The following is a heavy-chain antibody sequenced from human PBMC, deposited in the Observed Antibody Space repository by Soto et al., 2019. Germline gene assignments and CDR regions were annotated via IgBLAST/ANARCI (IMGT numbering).Heavy chain of an antibody. CDR2: IYTDGSST. J-gene: IGHJ4*02. V-gene: IGHV3-74*01. Sequence: EVQLVESGGGLVQPGGSLRLSCAASGFTFSSYWMHWVRQAPGKGLVWVSRIYTDGSSTSYADSVKGRFTISRDNAKNTLSLQMNSLRAEDTAVYYCAGALGRGPGNDYWGQGTLVTVSS. CDR3: AGALGRGPGNDY. CDR1: GFTFSSYW. D-gene: IGHD3-16*01.